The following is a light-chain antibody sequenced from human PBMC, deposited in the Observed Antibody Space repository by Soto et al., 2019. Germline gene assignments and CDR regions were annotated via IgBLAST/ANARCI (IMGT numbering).Light chain of an antibody. Sequence: DIQMTQSPSTLSASVGDRVTITCRASQSINSWLAWYQQKPGKAPKLLIYDASSLQSGVPSRFSGSGSGTEFTLTISSLQPDDFATYYCQQYNSYSVWTFGQGTKVEIK. V-gene: IGKV1-5*01. CDR2: DAS. J-gene: IGKJ1*01. CDR3: QQYNSYSVWT. CDR1: QSINSW.